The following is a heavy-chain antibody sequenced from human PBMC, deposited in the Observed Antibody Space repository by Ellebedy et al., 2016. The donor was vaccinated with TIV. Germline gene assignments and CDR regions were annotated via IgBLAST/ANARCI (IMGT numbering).Heavy chain of an antibody. CDR3: ARDGHYNSDGYYHRYLDY. D-gene: IGHD3-22*01. Sequence: MPSETLSLTCTVSGGSISSGNYYWGWIRQPPGKGLEWIGNIFYGGSTYYNPSLKSRVTISVDTSKNQFSLKLSYVTAAETAVYYCARDGHYNSDGYYHRYLDYWGQGTLVTVSS. CDR1: GGSISSGNYY. CDR2: IFYGGST. V-gene: IGHV4-39*07. J-gene: IGHJ4*02.